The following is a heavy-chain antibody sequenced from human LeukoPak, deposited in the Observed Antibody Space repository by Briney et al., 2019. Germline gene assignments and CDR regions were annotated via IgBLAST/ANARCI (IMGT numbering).Heavy chain of an antibody. J-gene: IGHJ4*02. CDR3: ASLPAGEQWLPPIDY. CDR2: IYYSGST. V-gene: IGHV4-59*01. CDR1: GGSISSYY. D-gene: IGHD6-19*01. Sequence: SETLSLTCTVSGGSISSYYWSWIRQPPGKGLEWIGYIYYSGSTNYNPSLKSRVTISVDTSKNQFSLKLSSVTAADTAVYYCASLPAGEQWLPPIDYWGQGTLVTVSS.